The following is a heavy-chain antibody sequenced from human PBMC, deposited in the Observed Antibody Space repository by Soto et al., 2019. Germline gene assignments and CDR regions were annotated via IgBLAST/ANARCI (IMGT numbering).Heavy chain of an antibody. J-gene: IGHJ6*02. V-gene: IGHV3-11*01. CDR3: ARDLGVLLWFGELPYGMDV. Sequence: PGGSLRLSCAASGFTFSDYYMSWIRQAPGKGLEWVSYISSSGSTIYYADSVKGRFTISRDNAKNSLYLQMNSLRAEDTAVYYCARDLGVLLWFGELPYGMDVWGQGTTVTVSS. D-gene: IGHD3-10*01. CDR2: ISSSGSTI. CDR1: GFTFSDYY.